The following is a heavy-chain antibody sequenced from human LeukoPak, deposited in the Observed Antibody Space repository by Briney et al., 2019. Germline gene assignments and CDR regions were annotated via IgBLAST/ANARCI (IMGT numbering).Heavy chain of an antibody. CDR2: INPNSGGT. J-gene: IGHJ2*01. V-gene: IGHV1-2*02. CDR3: ARGKSAKAPDSNWDLDL. Sequence: ASVKVSCKASGYYMHWVRQAPGQGLEWMGWINPNSGGTKYAQKFQGRVTMTRDTSISTAYMGLSRLRSDDTAVYYCARGKSAKAPDSNWDLDLLGRCTLVT. D-gene: IGHD2-21*01. CDR1: GYY.